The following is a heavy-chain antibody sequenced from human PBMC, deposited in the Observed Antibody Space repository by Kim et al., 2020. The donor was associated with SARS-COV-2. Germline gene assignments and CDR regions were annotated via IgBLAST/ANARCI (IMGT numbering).Heavy chain of an antibody. CDR3: AREYVDTAMVKGFDY. V-gene: IGHV4-39*07. D-gene: IGHD5-18*01. J-gene: IGHJ4*02. Sequence: PSLKSRVTISVDTSKNQFSLKLSSVTAADTAVYYCAREYVDTAMVKGFDYWGQGTLVTVSS.